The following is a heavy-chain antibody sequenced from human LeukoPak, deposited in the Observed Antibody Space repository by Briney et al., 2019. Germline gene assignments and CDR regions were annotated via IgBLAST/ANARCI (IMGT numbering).Heavy chain of an antibody. V-gene: IGHV3-21*01. CDR3: AELGITMIGGV. Sequence: GASLRLSCAASGFSFSSFSMNWVRQAPGKGLEWVSYISGGSSFTYYVDSVKGRFTISRDNAKNSLYLQMNSLRAEDTAVYYCAELGITMIGGVWGKGTTVTISS. CDR2: ISGGSSFT. CDR1: GFSFSSFS. J-gene: IGHJ6*04. D-gene: IGHD3-10*02.